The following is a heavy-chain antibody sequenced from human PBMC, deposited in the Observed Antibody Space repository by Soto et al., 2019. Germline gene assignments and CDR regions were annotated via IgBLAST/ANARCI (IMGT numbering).Heavy chain of an antibody. CDR1: GASVSSGGYY. CDR2: IYYNGNT. J-gene: IGHJ5*02. D-gene: IGHD2-15*01. Sequence: QVQLQESGPGLVKPSQTLSLTCTVSGASVSSGGYYWAWIRQHPGKGLEWIGYIYYNGNTYYSPSLKSRVSISLDTSKNQFSLKLNSVTVADTAVYYCARDRSLGDGERKSSGGVDPWGQGTLVTVSS. V-gene: IGHV4-31*03. CDR3: ARDRSLGDGERKSSGGVDP.